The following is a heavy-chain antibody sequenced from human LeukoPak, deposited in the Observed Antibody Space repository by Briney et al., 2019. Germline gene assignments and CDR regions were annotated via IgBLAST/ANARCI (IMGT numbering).Heavy chain of an antibody. Sequence: GGSLRLSCAASEFTFSSYWMQWVRQAPGQGLMLVSRINTDGSSTSYADSVKGRFTISRDNAKNTLYLQMNSLRAEDSALYYCARGGRGSAAVVAPRSFDIWGQGTMVTVSS. CDR2: INTDGSST. D-gene: IGHD3-22*01. CDR1: EFTFSSYW. V-gene: IGHV3-74*01. CDR3: ARGGRGSAAVVAPRSFDI. J-gene: IGHJ3*02.